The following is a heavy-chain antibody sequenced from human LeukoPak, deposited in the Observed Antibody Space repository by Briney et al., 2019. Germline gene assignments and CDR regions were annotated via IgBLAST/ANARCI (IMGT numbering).Heavy chain of an antibody. CDR3: ARAGNWNYGHWFDP. V-gene: IGHV4-34*01. CDR2: INHSGST. CDR1: GGSFSGYY. Sequence: SETLSLTCAVYGGSFSGYYWSWIRQPPGKGLEWIGEINHSGSTNYNPSLKSRVTISVDTSKNQFSLKLSSVTAADTAVYYCARAGNWNYGHWFDPWGQGTLVTVSS. D-gene: IGHD1-7*01. J-gene: IGHJ5*02.